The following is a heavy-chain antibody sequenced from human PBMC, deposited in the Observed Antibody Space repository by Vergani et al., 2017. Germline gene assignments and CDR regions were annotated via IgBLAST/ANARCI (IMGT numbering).Heavy chain of an antibody. V-gene: IGHV4-38-2*02. Sequence: QVQLQESGPGLVKPSETLSLTCTVSGYSISSGYYWGWIRQPPGKGLEWIGSIYHSGSTYYNPSRKRRVTISVDTSKNQFSLKLSSVTAADTAVYYCARVKYYDILTGSRPGGFDPWGEGTLVTVSS. CDR3: ARVKYYDILTGSRPGGFDP. J-gene: IGHJ5*02. CDR2: IYHSGST. D-gene: IGHD3-9*01. CDR1: GYSISSGYY.